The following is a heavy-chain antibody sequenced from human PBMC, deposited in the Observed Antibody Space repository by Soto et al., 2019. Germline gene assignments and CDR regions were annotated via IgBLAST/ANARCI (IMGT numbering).Heavy chain of an antibody. CDR3: ARADCSSASCYTDYYYGMDV. Sequence: ASVKVSCKAFGYTFSGYFMHWVRQAPGQGLEWMGWINPNSGGTNLAQKFQGRVTMTRDTSISTAYMELSRLRSDDTAVYYCARADCSSASCYTDYYYGMDVWGQGTTVTVS. J-gene: IGHJ6*02. CDR1: GYTFSGYF. D-gene: IGHD2-2*02. V-gene: IGHV1-2*02. CDR2: INPNSGGT.